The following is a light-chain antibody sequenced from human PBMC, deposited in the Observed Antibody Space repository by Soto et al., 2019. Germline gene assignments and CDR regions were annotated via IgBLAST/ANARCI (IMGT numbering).Light chain of an antibody. CDR1: QSVSSSY. Sequence: EIVLTQSPGTLSLSPGERATLSCRASQSVSSSYLAWYQQKPGQAPRLPIYGASSRATGIPDRFSGSGSGTDFTLTISRLEPEDFAVYYCQQYGSSPDVTFGQGTKVDIK. J-gene: IGKJ1*01. CDR3: QQYGSSPDVT. CDR2: GAS. V-gene: IGKV3-20*01.